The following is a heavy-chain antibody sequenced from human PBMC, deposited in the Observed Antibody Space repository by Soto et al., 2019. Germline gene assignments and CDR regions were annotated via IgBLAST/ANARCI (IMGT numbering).Heavy chain of an antibody. J-gene: IGHJ3*01. Sequence: VKVSCKASGYSFTTYFINWVRQAPGQGLEWMGSINPDAGVTTYAQRFQGRVVMTRDTSTTTVYMELNSLRSEDTAVYYCAKEENAFDVWGQGTVVTVSS. V-gene: IGHV1-46*01. CDR2: INPDAGVT. CDR1: GYSFTTYF. CDR3: AKEENAFDV.